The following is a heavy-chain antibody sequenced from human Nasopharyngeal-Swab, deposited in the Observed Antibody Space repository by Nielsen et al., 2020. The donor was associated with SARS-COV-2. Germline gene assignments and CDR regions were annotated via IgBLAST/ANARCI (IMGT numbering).Heavy chain of an antibody. V-gene: IGHV5-10-1*01. CDR3: AASRGPGSYYYGSGDQSMDV. CDR1: GYSFTNHW. Sequence: GESLKISCKGSGYSFTNHWIGWVRQMPGKGLEWMGRIDPSDSYTNYSPSFQGHVTISADKSISTAYLQWSSLKASDTAMYYCAASRGPGSYYYGSGDQSMDVWGQGTTVTVSS. J-gene: IGHJ6*02. D-gene: IGHD3-10*01. CDR2: IDPSDSYT.